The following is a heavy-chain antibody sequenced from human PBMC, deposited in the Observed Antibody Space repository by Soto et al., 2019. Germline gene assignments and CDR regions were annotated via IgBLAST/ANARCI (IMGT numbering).Heavy chain of an antibody. CDR1: GGTFSSYA. CDR2: IIPIFGTA. J-gene: IGHJ3*02. D-gene: IGHD6-19*01. V-gene: IGHV1-69*01. Sequence: QVQLVQSGAEVKKPGSSVKVSCKASGGTFSSYAISWVRQAPGQGLEWMGGIIPIFGTANYAQKCQGRVTITADDSTSTAYMELSSLRSEDTAVYYCARAQIAVAGTRTDAFDIWGQGTMVTVSS. CDR3: ARAQIAVAGTRTDAFDI.